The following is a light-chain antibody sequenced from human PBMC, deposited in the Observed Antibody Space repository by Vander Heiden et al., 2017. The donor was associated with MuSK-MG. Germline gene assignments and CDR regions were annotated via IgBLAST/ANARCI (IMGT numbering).Light chain of an antibody. J-gene: IGKJ2*01. V-gene: IGKV1-5*03. CDR1: QSIGSW. CDR2: KAS. CDR3: RQANSPYT. Sequence: DIQMTQSPSTLSASVGDRVTITCRASQSIGSWLAWYQQEPAKAPKLLIYKASVLQSGVPSRFSGSGSGTEFTLTIRNLQPDDFTTYYCRQANSPYTFGQGTKLEIK.